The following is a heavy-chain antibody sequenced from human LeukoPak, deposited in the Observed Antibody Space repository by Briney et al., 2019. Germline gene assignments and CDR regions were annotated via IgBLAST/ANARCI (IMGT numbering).Heavy chain of an antibody. D-gene: IGHD3-9*01. Sequence: GGSLRLSCAASGFTFSSYAMHWVRQAPGKGLEWVAFIRYDGRNKYYANSVKGRFTISRDNSKNTLYLQMNSLRPEDTAVYYCARGGYYNILTGFRGRILGFDSWGQGTLVTVSS. CDR1: GFTFSSYA. V-gene: IGHV3-30*02. J-gene: IGHJ4*02. CDR3: ARGGYYNILTGFRGRILGFDS. CDR2: IRYDGRNK.